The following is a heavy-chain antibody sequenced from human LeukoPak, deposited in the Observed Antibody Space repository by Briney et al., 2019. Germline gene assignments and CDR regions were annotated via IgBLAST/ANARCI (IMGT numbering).Heavy chain of an antibody. Sequence: ASVKVSCKASGYTFTGYDMHWVRQAPGQGLECMGWINPNSGGTNYAQKFQGRVTMTRDTPISTVYMELSSLRSEDTAVYYCARGTVVPAAIHDAFDIWGQGTMVTVSS. D-gene: IGHD2-2*01. CDR1: GYTFTGYD. J-gene: IGHJ3*02. CDR2: INPNSGGT. V-gene: IGHV1-2*02. CDR3: ARGTVVPAAIHDAFDI.